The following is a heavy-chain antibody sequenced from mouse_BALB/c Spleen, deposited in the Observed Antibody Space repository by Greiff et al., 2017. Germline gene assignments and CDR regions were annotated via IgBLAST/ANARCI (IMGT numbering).Heavy chain of an antibody. D-gene: IGHD4-1*01. CDR3: ARGWDDAMDY. V-gene: IGHV1-7*01. CDR2: INPSTGYT. Sequence: VKLVESGAELAKPGASVKMSCKASGYTFTSYWMHWVKQRPGQGLEWIGYINPSTGYTEYNQKFKDKATLTADKSSSTAYMQLSSLTSEDSAVYYCARGWDDAMDYWGQGTSVTVSS. J-gene: IGHJ4*01. CDR1: GYTFTSYW.